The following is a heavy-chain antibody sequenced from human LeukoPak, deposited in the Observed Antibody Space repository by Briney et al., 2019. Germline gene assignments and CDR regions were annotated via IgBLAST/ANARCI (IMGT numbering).Heavy chain of an antibody. CDR1: GFPFSSYA. CDR3: AKCGTTCYANAFYI. D-gene: IGHD2-2*01. CDR2: ISRSGGDT. Sequence: GSLSLSCAASGFPFSSYAMTWVRQAPGKGLEWVSAISRSGGDTEYADSVKGRFTISRDNSKNTLYMQMNSLRAEDAAVYYCAKCGTTCYANAFYIWGQGTMVTVSS. J-gene: IGHJ3*02. V-gene: IGHV3-23*01.